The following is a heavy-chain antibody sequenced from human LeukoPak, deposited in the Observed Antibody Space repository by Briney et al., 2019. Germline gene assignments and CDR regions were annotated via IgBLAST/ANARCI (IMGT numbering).Heavy chain of an antibody. V-gene: IGHV4-34*01. CDR2: INQSGST. CDR1: GGSFSGYY. CDR3: ARNYYDTKNWFDP. J-gene: IGHJ5*02. Sequence: SETLSLTCAVYGGSFSGYYWSWIRQPPEKGLEWIGEINQSGSTNYNPSLKSRVTMSVDTSKNQFSLKLSSVTAADTAVYYCARNYYDTKNWFDPWGQGTLVTVSS. D-gene: IGHD3-22*01.